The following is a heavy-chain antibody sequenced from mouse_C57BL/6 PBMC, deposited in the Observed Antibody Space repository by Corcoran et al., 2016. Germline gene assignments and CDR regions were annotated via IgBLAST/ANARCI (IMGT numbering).Heavy chain of an antibody. V-gene: IGHV1-81*01. CDR2: IYPRSGNT. J-gene: IGHJ4*01. Sequence: VQLQQSGGELATPGASVKLSYKASGYTYTIYGISWVKQRTGQGPECLGEIYPRSGNTYYNEKFKGKATLTTAKSSSTAYMELRSLTSEDSAVYFCARSSGYGSSEAMDYWGQGTSVTVSS. CDR3: ARSSGYGSSEAMDY. CDR1: GYTYTIYG. D-gene: IGHD1-1*01.